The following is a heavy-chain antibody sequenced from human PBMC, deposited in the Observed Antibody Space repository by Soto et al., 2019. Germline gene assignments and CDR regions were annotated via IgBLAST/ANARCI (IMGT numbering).Heavy chain of an antibody. V-gene: IGHV4-4*02. CDR2: IHRSGTT. Sequence: QVQLQESGPGLVEPSGTLSLTCAVSGGSINSNSWWSWVRQPPGRGLEWIGEIHRSGTTNYNPSLKSRVPISVDKSKNQLYLKLNSVTAADTAMFYCASQDFDTMAVWGRGTTVTVSS. J-gene: IGHJ6*02. CDR3: ASQDFDTMAV. CDR1: GGSINSNSW.